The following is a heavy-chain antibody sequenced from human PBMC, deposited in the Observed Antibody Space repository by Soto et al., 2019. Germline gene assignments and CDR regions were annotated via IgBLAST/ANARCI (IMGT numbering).Heavy chain of an antibody. CDR2: IYPDDSDT. J-gene: IGHJ4*02. D-gene: IGHD3-3*01. V-gene: IGHV5-51*01. Sequence: GYSLKISCRGYGFSFTTYWIGWVRQMPGKGLEWMGVIYPDDSDTKYNPSCQGRVTISADKSNSTAYLQWSSLEASDTAIYYCARAFRSNYYAYWGRGTLVTVSS. CDR3: ARAFRSNYYAY. CDR1: GFSFTTYW.